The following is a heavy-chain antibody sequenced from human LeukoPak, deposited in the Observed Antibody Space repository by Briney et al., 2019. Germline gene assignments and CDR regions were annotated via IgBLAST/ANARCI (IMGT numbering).Heavy chain of an antibody. V-gene: IGHV1-69*04. D-gene: IGHD6-13*01. CDR2: IIPILGIA. J-gene: IGHJ4*02. Sequence: SVKVSCKASGGTFSSYAISWVRQAPGQGLEWMGRIIPILGIANYAQKFQGRVTITADKSTSTAYMELSSLRSEDTAVYYCARDYSSRIPGYWGQGTLVTVSS. CDR3: ARDYSSRIPGY. CDR1: GGTFSSYA.